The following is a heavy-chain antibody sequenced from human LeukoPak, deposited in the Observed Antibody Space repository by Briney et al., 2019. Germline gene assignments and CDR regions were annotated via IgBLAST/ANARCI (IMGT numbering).Heavy chain of an antibody. CDR1: GFTFSSYA. V-gene: IGHV3-23*01. J-gene: IGHJ4*02. Sequence: GGSLRLSCAASGFTFSSYAMSWVRQPPGEWMEWVSASSGSGGRTYYADSVKGRFPISRDNSKNTLYLQMKSLRAEDTAVYYCAKDTEPYSSKSIFASWGQGTLVTVSS. CDR3: AKDTEPYSSKSIFAS. D-gene: IGHD6-13*01. CDR2: SSGSGGRT.